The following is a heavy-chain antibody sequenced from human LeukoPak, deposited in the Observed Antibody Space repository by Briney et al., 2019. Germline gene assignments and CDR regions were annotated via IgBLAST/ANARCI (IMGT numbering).Heavy chain of an antibody. CDR1: GFTFSSHR. CDR2: IKEDGSEK. V-gene: IGHV3-7*01. D-gene: IGHD3-16*01. J-gene: IGHJ4*02. CDR3: AKSPYIASHIDFDY. Sequence: PGGSLRLSCSASGFTFSSHRMTWVRQAPGKGLEWVANIKEDGSEKYYVDSVRGRFTISRDNAKNSLYLQMNSLGAADTAVYYCAKSPYIASHIDFDYWGQGTLVTVSS.